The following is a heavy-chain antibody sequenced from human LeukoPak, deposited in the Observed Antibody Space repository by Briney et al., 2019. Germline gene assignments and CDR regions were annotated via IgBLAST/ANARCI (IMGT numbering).Heavy chain of an antibody. D-gene: IGHD4-17*01. CDR2: ISYDGSNT. V-gene: IGHV3-30-3*01. Sequence: GGSLRLSCAASGFTFSSYAFHWVRQAPGKGLEWVAVISYDGSNTYYADSVKGRFTISRDNSKNTLFLQMNSLRAEDTAVYYCARDVATVTRGRMFDYWGQGTLVTVSS. CDR1: GFTFSSYA. CDR3: ARDVATVTRGRMFDY. J-gene: IGHJ4*02.